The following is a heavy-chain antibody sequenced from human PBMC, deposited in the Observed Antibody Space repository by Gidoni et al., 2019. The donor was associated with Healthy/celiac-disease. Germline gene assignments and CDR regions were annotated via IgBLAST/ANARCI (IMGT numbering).Heavy chain of an antibody. CDR1: GFTFGSYS. V-gene: IGHV3-48*02. Sequence: EVQLVESGGGLVQPGGSLSLSCAASGFTFGSYSITWVRQAPGKGVGGVSYISSSSSTIYDADSVKGRFTIYRDNAKNSLYLQMNSLRDEDTAVYYCARNLWRPGPQYYYYYYGMDVWGQGTTVTVSS. CDR3: ARNLWRPGPQYYYYYYGMDV. J-gene: IGHJ6*02. D-gene: IGHD3-16*01. CDR2: ISSSSSTI.